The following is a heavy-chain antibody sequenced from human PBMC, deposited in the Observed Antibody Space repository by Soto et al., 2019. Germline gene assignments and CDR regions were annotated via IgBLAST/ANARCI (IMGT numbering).Heavy chain of an antibody. V-gene: IGHV3-7*04. D-gene: IGHD3-3*01. CDR1: GFTFSSYW. J-gene: IGHJ6*02. Sequence: EVQLVESGGGLVQPGGSLRLSCAASGFTFSSYWMSWVRQAPGKGLEWVANIKQDGSEKYYVDSVKGRFTISRDNAKNSLYLQMNSLRAEDTAVYYCARVYDPSFGYGMDVWGQGTTVTVSS. CDR2: IKQDGSEK. CDR3: ARVYDPSFGYGMDV.